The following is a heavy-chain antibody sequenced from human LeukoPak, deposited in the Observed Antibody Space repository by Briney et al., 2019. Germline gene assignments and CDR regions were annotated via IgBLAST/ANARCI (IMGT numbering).Heavy chain of an antibody. D-gene: IGHD3-3*01. CDR2: MNPNSGDT. CDR1: GYTFTNFD. V-gene: IGHV1-8*03. CDR3: ARTGSAEGTYDFWSGHYTGRNVYNYYYMDV. J-gene: IGHJ6*03. Sequence: ASVKVSCKASGYTFTNFDINWVRQATGQGLEWMGWMNPNSGDTGYAQNFQGRVTITRNTSISTAYMELSSLRSEDTAVYYCARTGSAEGTYDFWSGHYTGRNVYNYYYMDVWGKGTTVTVSS.